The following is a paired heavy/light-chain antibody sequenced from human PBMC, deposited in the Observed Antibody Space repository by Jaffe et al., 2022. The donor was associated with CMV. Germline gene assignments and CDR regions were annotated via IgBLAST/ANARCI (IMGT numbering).Heavy chain of an antibody. Sequence: QVQLVESGGDLVKPGGSLRLSCAASGFTFSDYHMTWIRQAPGKGLEWVSHITNTGSNTYYTDSVEGRFTISRDNAKKSLYLQMNSLGADDTAVYYCARGNYGMDVWGLGTTVTVSS. CDR1: GFTFSDYH. J-gene: IGHJ6*02. V-gene: IGHV3-11*01. CDR2: ITNTGSNT. CDR3: ARGNYGMDV.
Light chain of an antibody. CDR3: QQCGNSPWT. Sequence: EIVLTQSPGTLSLSPGERATLSCRASQSLGSGCLAWYQQKPGQAPRLLISGTPTRARATGIPDRFSGSGSGTDFTLTITRLEPEDFAVYYCQQCGNSPWTFGQGTKVEIK. CDR1: QSLGSGC. CDR2: GTP. V-gene: IGKV3-20*01. J-gene: IGKJ1*01.